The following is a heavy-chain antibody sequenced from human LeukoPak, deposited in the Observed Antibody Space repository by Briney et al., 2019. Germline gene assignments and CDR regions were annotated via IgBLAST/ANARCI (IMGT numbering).Heavy chain of an antibody. V-gene: IGHV4-31*03. D-gene: IGHD4-23*01. J-gene: IGHJ4*02. Sequence: SETLSLTCTVSGGSISSGGYYWSWIRQHPGKGLEWIGYIYYSGSTYYNPSHKSRVTISVDTSKNQFSLKLSSVTAADTAVYYCARDYYYGGNLIFDYWGQGTLVTVSS. CDR1: GGSISSGGYY. CDR2: IYYSGST. CDR3: ARDYYYGGNLIFDY.